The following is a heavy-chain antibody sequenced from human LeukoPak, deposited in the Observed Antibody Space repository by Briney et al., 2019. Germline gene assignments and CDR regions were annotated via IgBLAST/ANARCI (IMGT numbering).Heavy chain of an antibody. J-gene: IGHJ6*03. D-gene: IGHD3-9*01. CDR1: GGSISSSSYY. CDR2: IYYSGST. CDR3: ARGSTGYSDPPYYYYYYMDV. V-gene: IGHV4-39*07. Sequence: SETLSLTCTVSGGSISSSSYYWGWIRQPPGKGLEWIGSIYYSGSTYYNPSLKSRVTISVDTSKNQFSLKLSSVTAADTAVYYCARGSTGYSDPPYYYYYYMDVWGKGTTVTVSS.